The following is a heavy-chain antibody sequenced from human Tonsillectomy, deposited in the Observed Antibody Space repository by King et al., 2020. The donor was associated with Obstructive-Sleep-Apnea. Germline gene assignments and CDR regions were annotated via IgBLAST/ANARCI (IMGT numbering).Heavy chain of an antibody. CDR1: GGSISSGGFY. J-gene: IGHJ4*01. Sequence: HVQLQESGPGLVKPSQTLSLTCTVSGGSISSGGFYWSWIRQHPGKGLEWIGFIDYRGSTYYNPSLKSRITISIDASKNQFSLNVYSVTAADTAVFYCARGVAAAGIYYFDYWGHGTLVTVSS. CDR3: ARGVAAAGIYYFDY. CDR2: IDYRGST. D-gene: IGHD6-13*01. V-gene: IGHV4-31*03.